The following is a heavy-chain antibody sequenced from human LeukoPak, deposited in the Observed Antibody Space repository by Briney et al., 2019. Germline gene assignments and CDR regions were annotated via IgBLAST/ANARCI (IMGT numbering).Heavy chain of an antibody. CDR2: IIPIFCTE. D-gene: IGHD4-17*01. Sequence: SVTVSCKASRGTFISYVISWLRQPAGQGLAWMGRIIPIFCTEKYEQKFQGRVTITTDQSTSTASMELSILTSGDPAAYYCSTGTVTTFDYWGQGTLVTVSS. CDR1: RGTFISYV. J-gene: IGHJ4*02. CDR3: STGTVTTFDY. V-gene: IGHV1-69*05.